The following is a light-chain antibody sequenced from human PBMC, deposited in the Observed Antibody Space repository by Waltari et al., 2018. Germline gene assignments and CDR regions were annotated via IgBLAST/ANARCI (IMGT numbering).Light chain of an antibody. CDR3: CSYAGTPRVV. V-gene: IGLV2-23*02. CDR1: NNDIGSYNL. CDR2: EVN. Sequence: QSALTQPASVSGSPGQSITISCTGTNNDIGSYNLVSWYQQHPGKAPKVIIFEVNKRPSGVSNRVSGSKSCNTASPTLSWLHPQDEADYYCCSYAGTPRVVFGGGTKLTVL. J-gene: IGLJ2*01.